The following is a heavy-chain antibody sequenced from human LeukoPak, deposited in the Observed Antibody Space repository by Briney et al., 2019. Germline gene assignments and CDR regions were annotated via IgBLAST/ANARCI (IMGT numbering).Heavy chain of an antibody. CDR2: IIPIFGTA. J-gene: IGHJ6*03. Sequence: ASVKVSCKASGGTFSSYAISWVRQAPGQGLEWMGGIIPIFGTANYAQKFQGRVTITTDESTSTAYMELSSLRSEDTAVYYCARGYYYDSSGYYNYYYYMDVWGKGTTVTVSS. CDR3: ARGYYYDSSGYYNYYYYMDV. D-gene: IGHD3-22*01. V-gene: IGHV1-69*05. CDR1: GGTFSSYA.